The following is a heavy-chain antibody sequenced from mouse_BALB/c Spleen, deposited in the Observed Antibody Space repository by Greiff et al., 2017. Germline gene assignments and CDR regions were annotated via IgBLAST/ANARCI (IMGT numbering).Heavy chain of an antibody. V-gene: IGHV1-55*01. CDR1: GYNFTSYW. D-gene: IGHD1-1*01. CDR2: IYPGSGST. J-gene: IGHJ1*01. CDR3: AKDYYGSSYWYFDV. Sequence: QVQLKQPGAELVKPGTSVKLSCKASGYNFTSYWINWVKLRPGQGLEWIGDIYPGSGSTNYNEKFKSKATLTVDTSSSTAYMQLSSLASEDSALYYCAKDYYGSSYWYFDVWGAGTTVTVSS.